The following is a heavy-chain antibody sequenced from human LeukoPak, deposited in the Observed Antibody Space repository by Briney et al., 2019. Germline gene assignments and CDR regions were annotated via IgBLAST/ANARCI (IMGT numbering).Heavy chain of an antibody. D-gene: IGHD1-26*01. Sequence: SETLSLTCTVSGGSINNNNYFWGWIRQPPGKGLEWIGSIYYSGTTYYNPSLKSRVTISVDTSKNQFSLKLSSVTAADTAVYYCARGLPGGDWGQGTLVTVSS. CDR1: GGSINNNNYF. J-gene: IGHJ4*02. V-gene: IGHV4-39*07. CDR3: ARGLPGGD. CDR2: IYYSGTT.